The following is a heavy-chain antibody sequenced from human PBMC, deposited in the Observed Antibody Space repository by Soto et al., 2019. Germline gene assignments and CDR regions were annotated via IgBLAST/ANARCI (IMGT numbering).Heavy chain of an antibody. J-gene: IGHJ6*02. V-gene: IGHV3-15*07. CDR2: IKSKTDGGTT. CDR3: TTVDDFWSGYYGVGNYYYGMDV. D-gene: IGHD3-3*01. Sequence: GGSLRLSCAASGFTFSNAWMNWVRQAPGKGLEWVGRIKSKTDGGTTDYAAPVKGRFTISRDDSKNTLYLQMNSLKTEDTAVYYCTTVDDFWSGYYGVGNYYYGMDVWGQGTTVTVSS. CDR1: GFTFSNAW.